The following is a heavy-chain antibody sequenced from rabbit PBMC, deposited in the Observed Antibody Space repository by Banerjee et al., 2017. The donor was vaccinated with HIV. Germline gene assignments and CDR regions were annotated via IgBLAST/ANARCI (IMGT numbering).Heavy chain of an antibody. CDR3: ARDLYTGNAGGVVAMDL. V-gene: IGHV1S43*01. CDR2: IYSTNGLT. D-gene: IGHD1-1*01. CDR1: GFSFSSGYD. Sequence: QEQLEESGGGLVKPGGTLTLTCKASGFSFSSGYDMCWVRQAPGKGLELIACIYSTNGLTGYASWVNGRFTITRSTSLSTVDLKMTSLTAADTATYFCARDLYTGNAGGVVAMDLWGPGTLVTVS. J-gene: IGHJ6*01.